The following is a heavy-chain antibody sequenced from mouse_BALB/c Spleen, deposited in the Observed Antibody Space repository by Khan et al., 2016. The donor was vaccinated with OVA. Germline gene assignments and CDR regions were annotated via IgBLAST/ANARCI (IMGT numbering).Heavy chain of an antibody. Sequence: QVQLKESGAELAKPGASVKMSCKASGYTFSTYWIHWVKQRPGQGLEWIGYINPSSGYPYYNQRFNDKATLTADKSSSTAYMQLSSLPSEDSVVYYCARDRIDYWGQGTTLTVSS. CDR3: ARDRIDY. CDR1: GYTFSTYW. V-gene: IGHV1-7*01. CDR2: INPSSGYP. J-gene: IGHJ2*01.